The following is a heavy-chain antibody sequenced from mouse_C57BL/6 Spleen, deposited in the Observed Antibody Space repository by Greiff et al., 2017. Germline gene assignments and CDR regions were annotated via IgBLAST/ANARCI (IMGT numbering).Heavy chain of an antibody. D-gene: IGHD1-1*01. Sequence: VQLKESGPELVKPGASVKIPCKASGYTFTDYNMDWVKQSHGKSLEWIGDINPNNGGTIYNQKFKGKATLTVDKSSSTAYMELRSLTSEDTAVYYCARRGLYYYGSSYVYFDYWGQGTTLTVSS. V-gene: IGHV1-18*01. J-gene: IGHJ2*01. CDR3: ARRGLYYYGSSYVYFDY. CDR2: INPNNGGT. CDR1: GYTFTDYN.